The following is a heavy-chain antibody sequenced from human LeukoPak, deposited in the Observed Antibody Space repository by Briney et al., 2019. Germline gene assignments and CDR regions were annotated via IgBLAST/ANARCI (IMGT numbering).Heavy chain of an antibody. Sequence: GASVKVSCKASGYTSTSYYMHWVRQAPGQGLDWMGAINPTGDRTTYTQKFQGRVTMTRDTSTSTVYMELSSLRSEDTALYYCAREFPGGYFDYWSQGTLLTVSS. J-gene: IGHJ4*02. V-gene: IGHV1-46*01. CDR2: INPTGDRT. CDR1: GYTSTSYY. D-gene: IGHD3-16*01. CDR3: AREFPGGYFDY.